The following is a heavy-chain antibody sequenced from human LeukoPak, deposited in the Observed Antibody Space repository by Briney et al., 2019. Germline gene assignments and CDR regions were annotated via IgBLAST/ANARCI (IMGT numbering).Heavy chain of an antibody. J-gene: IGHJ4*02. D-gene: IGHD3-10*01. Sequence: ASVKVSCKAPGYTFTSYDNNWVRHATGQRLEWMGWMTPNSGNTGYAQKFQGRVTISRHTSISTAYMELNSLTSEDTAVYYCARVRFGSGSYPSYFDYWGQGTLVTVSS. CDR3: ARVRFGSGSYPSYFDY. CDR1: GYTFTSYD. V-gene: IGHV1-8*03. CDR2: MTPNSGNT.